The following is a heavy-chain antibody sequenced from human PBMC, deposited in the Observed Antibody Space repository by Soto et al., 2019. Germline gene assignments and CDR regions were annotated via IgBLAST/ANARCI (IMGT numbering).Heavy chain of an antibody. J-gene: IGHJ6*02. CDR1: GNSFTTYW. CDR3: ARVPDSSLGTMDV. D-gene: IGHD6-19*01. V-gene: IGHV5-51*01. CDR2: MFPGDSDT. Sequence: PGESLKTSCKRPGNSFTTYWIVWVLQLPGQGLEWMGVMFPGDSDTRYSPSFQGQVTMSADPSTNTAYLEWSSLKAADSAMYYCARVPDSSLGTMDVWGQGTTVTVSS.